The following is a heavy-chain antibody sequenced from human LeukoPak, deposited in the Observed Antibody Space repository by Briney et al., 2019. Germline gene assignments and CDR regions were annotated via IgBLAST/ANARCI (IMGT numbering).Heavy chain of an antibody. D-gene: IGHD2-21*01. J-gene: IGHJ4*02. CDR2: INAGNGNT. CDR3: AHMTSGQIDY. V-gene: IGHV1-3*01. Sequence: ASVMVSCKAAGDSVTSYDMYRVRQAPGQRLEWMGWINAGNGNTKYSQKVQGRVTITRDTSASTAYMELSSLRSEDTAVYYCAHMTSGQIDYWGQGTLVTVSS. CDR1: GDSVTSYD.